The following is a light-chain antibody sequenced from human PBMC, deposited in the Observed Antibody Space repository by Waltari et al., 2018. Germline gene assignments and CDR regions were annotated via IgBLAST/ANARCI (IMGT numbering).Light chain of an antibody. CDR2: NVS. CDR1: SSDVGSYNF. J-gene: IGLJ2*01. CDR3: SSFSSGNTPVV. V-gene: IGLV2-14*03. Sequence: QSVLTQPASVSGSPGQSITISCTGTSSDVGSYNFLSWYQQHPGKAPKLIIFNVSNRPSGVSNRFSGSKSGNTASLTISGLQAEDEADFYCSSFSSGNTPVVFGGGTMLTVL.